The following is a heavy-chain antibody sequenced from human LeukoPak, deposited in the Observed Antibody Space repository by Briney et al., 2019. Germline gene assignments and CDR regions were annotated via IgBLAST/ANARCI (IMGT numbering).Heavy chain of an antibody. J-gene: IGHJ5*01. CDR1: GVTFSSHS. V-gene: IGHV3-74*01. CDR3: ARGWFGPDS. CDR2: ISNDGTSA. Sequence: PGGSLRLSCAASGVTFSSHSMHWVRQAPGKGLVWVSGISNDGTSATYADSLKGRFTISRDNAKNTLYLQMHSLRAEDTAVYSCARGWFGPDSCGQGTLVTVSS. D-gene: IGHD3-10*01.